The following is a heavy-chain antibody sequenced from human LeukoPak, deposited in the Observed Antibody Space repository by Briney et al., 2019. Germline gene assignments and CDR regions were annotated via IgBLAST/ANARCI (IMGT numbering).Heavy chain of an antibody. D-gene: IGHD2-21*01. CDR3: AKEGIADFDY. V-gene: IGHV3-43*01. Sequence: GGSLRLSCAASGFTFDDYTMHWVRQAPGKGLEWVSLISWDGGSTYYADSVKGRFTISRDNSKNSLYLQMNSVRTEDTALYYCAKEGIADFDYWGQGTLVTVSS. J-gene: IGHJ4*02. CDR2: ISWDGGST. CDR1: GFTFDDYT.